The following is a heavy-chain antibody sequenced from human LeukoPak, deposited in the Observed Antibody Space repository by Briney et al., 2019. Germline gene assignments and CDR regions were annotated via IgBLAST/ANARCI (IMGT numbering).Heavy chain of an antibody. CDR3: ARAADSSGGY. CDR1: GFTLSYYS. Sequence: GGSLRLSCAVSGFTLSYYSMNWVRQAPWKGLEWVSYISSSSSTIYYADSVKGRFTISRENAKNSLYLQMNSLRADDTAIYYCARAADSSGGYWGQGTLVTVSS. D-gene: IGHD6-25*01. V-gene: IGHV3-48*01. CDR2: ISSSSSTI. J-gene: IGHJ4*02.